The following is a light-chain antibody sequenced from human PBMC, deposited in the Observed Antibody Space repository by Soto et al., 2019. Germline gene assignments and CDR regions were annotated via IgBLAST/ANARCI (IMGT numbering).Light chain of an antibody. CDR3: QQYGRSPTWT. CDR1: QSVRTY. V-gene: IGKV3-20*01. J-gene: IGKJ1*01. CDR2: SSS. Sequence: EIVLTQSPATLSLSPGERATLSCRASQSVRTYLAWYQVKPGQAPRLLIYSSSSRAAGVSDRFSGSGSGTDFSLTISRLEPEDFAMYYCQQYGRSPTWTFGQGTKVDIK.